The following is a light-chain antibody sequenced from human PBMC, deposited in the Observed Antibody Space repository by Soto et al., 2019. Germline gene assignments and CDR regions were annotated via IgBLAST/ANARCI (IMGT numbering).Light chain of an antibody. J-gene: IGKJ1*01. CDR1: ERISSW. CDR2: DAS. CDR3: QQYNSYWT. Sequence: DIQMTQSPSTLSASVGDRVTITGRASERISSWLAWYQQKPGKAPKLLIYDASSLESGVPSRFSGSGSGTEFTLTISSLQPDDFATYYCQQYNSYWTFGQGTKVDIK. V-gene: IGKV1-5*01.